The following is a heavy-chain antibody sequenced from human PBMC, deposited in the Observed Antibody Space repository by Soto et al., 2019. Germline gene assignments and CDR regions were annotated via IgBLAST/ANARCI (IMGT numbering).Heavy chain of an antibody. V-gene: IGHV4-31*03. Sequence: QVQLQESGPGLVKPSQTLSLTCTVSGGSISSGGYYWSWIRQHPGKGLEWIGYIYYSGSTYYNPALKSRVTISVDTSKNQFSLKLSSVTAADTAVYYCARDVGSSPRKNAFDIWGQGTMVTVSS. CDR1: GGSISSGGYY. D-gene: IGHD6-6*01. J-gene: IGHJ3*02. CDR2: IYYSGST. CDR3: ARDVGSSPRKNAFDI.